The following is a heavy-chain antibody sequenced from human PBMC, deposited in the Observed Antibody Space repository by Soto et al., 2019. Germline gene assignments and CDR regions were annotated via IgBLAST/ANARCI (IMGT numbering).Heavy chain of an antibody. V-gene: IGHV3-23*01. Sequence: EVHLLESGGGLVQPGGSPRLTCAASGFTFSTYAMGWVRQAPGKGLEWVSVFSATGLTTYNADSVKGRFTISRDNSKDTLYLEMSTLRAEDTAVYYCARAPRTYDFPYYFDFWGQGTLVTVSS. CDR3: ARAPRTYDFPYYFDF. D-gene: IGHD3-16*01. CDR1: GFTFSTYA. CDR2: FSATGLTT. J-gene: IGHJ4*02.